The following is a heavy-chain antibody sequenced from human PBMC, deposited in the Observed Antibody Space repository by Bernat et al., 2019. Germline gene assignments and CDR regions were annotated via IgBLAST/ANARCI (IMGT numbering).Heavy chain of an antibody. CDR1: GGSISSGGYY. Sequence: QVQLQESGPGLVKPSQTLSLTCTVSGGSISSGGYYWSWIRQHPGKGLEWIGYIYYSGSTYYNPSLKSRVTISVDTSKNQFSLKLSSVTAADTAVYYCAREERTAWGEVRKQIDYWGQGTLVTVSS. V-gene: IGHV4-31*03. CDR2: IYYSGST. D-gene: IGHD3-16*01. J-gene: IGHJ4*02. CDR3: AREERTAWGEVRKQIDY.